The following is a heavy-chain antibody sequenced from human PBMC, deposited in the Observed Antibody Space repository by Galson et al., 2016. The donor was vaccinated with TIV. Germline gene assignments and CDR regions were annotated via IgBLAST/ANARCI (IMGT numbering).Heavy chain of an antibody. CDR2: TYYRSEWNS. D-gene: IGHD5-24*01. CDR3: ARGRSGYNSTYYYYGMDV. CDR1: GDSVSSNSAA. Sequence: CAISGDSVSSNSAAWNWIRQSPSRGLEWLGRTYYRSEWNSDYAVSVRSRIVIKADRSKNQFFLQLNSVTPEDTAVYFCARGRSGYNSTYYYYGMDVWGQGPRVSVSS. J-gene: IGHJ6*02. V-gene: IGHV6-1*01.